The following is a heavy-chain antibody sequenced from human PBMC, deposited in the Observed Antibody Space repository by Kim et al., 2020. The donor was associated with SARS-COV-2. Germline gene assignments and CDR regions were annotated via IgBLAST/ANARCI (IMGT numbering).Heavy chain of an antibody. CDR3: ARDLGVAVAGGGFDP. J-gene: IGHJ5*02. D-gene: IGHD6-19*01. V-gene: IGHV1-3*01. Sequence: QQFRGRVTITRDTAANTAYMELTSLTSEDTSVYYCARDLGVAVAGGGFDPWGQGTLVTVSS.